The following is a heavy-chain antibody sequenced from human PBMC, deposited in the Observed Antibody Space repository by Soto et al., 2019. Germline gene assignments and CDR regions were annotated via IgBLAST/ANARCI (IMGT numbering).Heavy chain of an antibody. D-gene: IGHD3-16*01. CDR2: ISYDGSNK. J-gene: IGHJ4*02. V-gene: IGHV3-30-3*01. CDR1: GFTFSSYA. CDR3: ARGLRVTSLD. Sequence: GGSLRLSCAASGFTFSSYAMHWVRQAPGKGLEWVAVISYDGSNKYYADSVKGRFTISRDNSKNTLYLQMNSLRAEDTAVYYCARGLRVTSLDWGQGTLVTVSS.